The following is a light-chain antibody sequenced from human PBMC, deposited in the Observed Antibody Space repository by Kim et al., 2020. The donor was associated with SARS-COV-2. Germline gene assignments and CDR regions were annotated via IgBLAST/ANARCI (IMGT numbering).Light chain of an antibody. CDR1: NSNIGSDYD. CDR2: GSN. Sequence: QRVPLSCTGRNSNIGSDYDVPWYRQLPGTAPNLLITGSNYRPSGVPDRFAGSKSGSSASLAITGLQAEDEADYYCQSYDSSLGGPVFGGGTQLTVL. J-gene: IGLJ3*02. V-gene: IGLV1-40*01. CDR3: QSYDSSLGGPV.